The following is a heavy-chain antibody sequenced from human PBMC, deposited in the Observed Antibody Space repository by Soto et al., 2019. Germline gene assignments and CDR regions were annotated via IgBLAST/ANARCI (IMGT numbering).Heavy chain of an antibody. J-gene: IGHJ5*01. Sequence: QVQLVESGGGVVQPGRSLRLSCAASGFTFSSYGMRWVRQAPGKGLEWVAVISYDGSNKYYADSVKGRFTISRDNSKNTHYQHMNSLRAEDTGVYYCAEYFHPRVVAVPDAKGAWFDSWGQGTLVTVSS. V-gene: IGHV3-30*18. D-gene: IGHD2-2*01. CDR2: ISYDGSNK. CDR1: GFTFSSYG. CDR3: AEYFHPRVVAVPDAKGAWFDS.